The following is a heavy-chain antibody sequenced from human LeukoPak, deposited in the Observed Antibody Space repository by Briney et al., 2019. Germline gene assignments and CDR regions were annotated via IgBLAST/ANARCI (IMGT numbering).Heavy chain of an antibody. CDR2: IIPIFGTA. V-gene: IGHV1-69*13. Sequence: SVKVSCKASGGTFSSYAISWVRQAPGKGLEWMGGIIPIFGTANYAQKFQGRVTITADESTSTAYMELSSLRSEDTAVYYCARLEITTVTTSDYWGQGTLVTVSS. CDR3: ARLEITTVTTSDY. J-gene: IGHJ4*02. CDR1: GGTFSSYA. D-gene: IGHD4-17*01.